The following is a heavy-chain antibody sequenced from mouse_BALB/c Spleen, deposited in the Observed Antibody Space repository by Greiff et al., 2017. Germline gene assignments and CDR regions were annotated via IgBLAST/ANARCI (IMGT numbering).Heavy chain of an antibody. CDR3: ARSRGKGYYAMDY. Sequence: VKLVESGAELAKPGASVKMSCKASGYTFTSYWMHWVKQRPGQGLEWIGYINPSTGYTEYNQKFKDKATLTADKSSSTAYMQLSSLTSEDSAVYYCARSRGKGYYAMDYWGQGTSVTVSS. V-gene: IGHV1-7*01. CDR2: INPSTGYT. CDR1: GYTFTSYW. J-gene: IGHJ4*01. D-gene: IGHD1-3*01.